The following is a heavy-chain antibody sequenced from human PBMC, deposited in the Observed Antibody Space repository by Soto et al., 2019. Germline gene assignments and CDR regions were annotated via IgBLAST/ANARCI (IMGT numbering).Heavy chain of an antibody. V-gene: IGHV4-39*01. D-gene: IGHD5-18*01. CDR2: IYYSGST. J-gene: IGHJ4*02. CDR3: ARQGYSYGISVFDY. CDR1: GGSISSSSYY. Sequence: PSETLSLTCTVSGGSISSSSYYWGWIRQPPGKGLEWIGSIYYSGSTYYNPSLKSRVTISVDTSKNQFSLKLSSVTAADTAVYYCARQGYSYGISVFDYWGQGTLVTVSS.